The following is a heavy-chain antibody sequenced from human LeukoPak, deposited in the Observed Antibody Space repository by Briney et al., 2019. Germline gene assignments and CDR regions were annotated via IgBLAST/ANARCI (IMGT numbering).Heavy chain of an antibody. CDR3: AKEDSSGYYPDY. CDR2: IRYDGSNK. Sequence: GGSLRLSCAASGFTFSSYGMHWVRQAPGKGLEWVAFIRYDGSNKYYADSVKGRFTISRDNSKNSLYLQMNSLRAEDTAVYYCAKEDSSGYYPDYWGQGTLVTVSS. V-gene: IGHV3-30*02. J-gene: IGHJ4*02. D-gene: IGHD3-22*01. CDR1: GFTFSSYG.